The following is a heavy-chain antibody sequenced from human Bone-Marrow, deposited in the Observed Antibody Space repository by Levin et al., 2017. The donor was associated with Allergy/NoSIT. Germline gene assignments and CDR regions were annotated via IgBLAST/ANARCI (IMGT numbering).Heavy chain of an antibody. CDR2: IIPIFGTA. Sequence: SVKVSCKASGGTFSSYAISWVRQAPGQGLEWMGGIIPIFGTANYAQKFQGRVTITADESTSTAYMELSSLRSEDTAVYYCAREARYSSSWWGFDYWGQGTLVTVSS. V-gene: IGHV1-69*13. CDR1: GGTFSSYA. D-gene: IGHD6-13*01. J-gene: IGHJ4*02. CDR3: AREARYSSSWWGFDY.